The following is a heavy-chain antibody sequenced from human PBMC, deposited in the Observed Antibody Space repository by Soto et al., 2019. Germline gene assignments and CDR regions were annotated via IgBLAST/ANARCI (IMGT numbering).Heavy chain of an antibody. V-gene: IGHV4-30-2*01. Sequence: QLQLQESGSGLVKPSQTLSLTCAVSGGSISSGGYSWSWIRQPPRKGLEWIGYIYHSGSTYYNPSLKSRVTISVARSKNQFSLKLSSVTAADTAVYYCARAGGLGAVAADYWGQGTLVTVSS. CDR2: IYHSGST. CDR1: GGSISSGGYS. J-gene: IGHJ4*02. D-gene: IGHD6-19*01. CDR3: ARAGGLGAVAADY.